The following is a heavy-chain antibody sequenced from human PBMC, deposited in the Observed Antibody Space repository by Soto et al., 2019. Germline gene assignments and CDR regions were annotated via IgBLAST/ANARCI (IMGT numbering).Heavy chain of an antibody. J-gene: IGHJ4*02. CDR1: GGSFSGYY. Sequence: QVQLQQWGAGLLKPSETLSLTCAVYGGSFSGYYWSWIRQPPGKGLEWIGEINHSGSTNYNPSLKRRVTISVDTSKTQFSLKLSSVTAADTAGDYCARGYGRNFDYWGQGTLVTVSS. CDR2: INHSGST. D-gene: IGHD3-10*01. CDR3: ARGYGRNFDY. V-gene: IGHV4-34*01.